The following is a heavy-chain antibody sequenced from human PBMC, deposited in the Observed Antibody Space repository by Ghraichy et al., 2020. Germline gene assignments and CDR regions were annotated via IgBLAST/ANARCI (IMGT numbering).Heavy chain of an antibody. CDR1: GFTFSSYA. CDR2: ISGSGGST. D-gene: IGHD4-11*01. CDR3: AKVWAHSNVDY. V-gene: IGHV3-23*01. Sequence: LSLTCAASGFTFSSYAMSWVRQAPGKGLEWVSAISGSGGSTYYADSVKGRFTISRDNSKNTLYLQMNSLRAEDTAVYYCAKVWAHSNVDYWGQGTLVTVSS. J-gene: IGHJ4*02.